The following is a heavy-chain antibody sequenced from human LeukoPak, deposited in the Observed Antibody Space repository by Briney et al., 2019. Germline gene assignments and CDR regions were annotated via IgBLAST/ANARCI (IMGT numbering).Heavy chain of an antibody. D-gene: IGHD6-13*01. CDR2: IKYDGSEK. J-gene: IGHJ4*02. V-gene: IGHV3-7*01. CDR1: GFTFSSYW. CDR3: ARDIEAAGLFLDY. Sequence: PGGSLRLSCAASGFTFSSYWMTWVRQAPGKGLEWGANIKYDGSEKDYMDSVKGRFTISRYNPKNSLYLQMNSLRAEDTAVYYCARDIEAAGLFLDYWGQGTLVTVSS.